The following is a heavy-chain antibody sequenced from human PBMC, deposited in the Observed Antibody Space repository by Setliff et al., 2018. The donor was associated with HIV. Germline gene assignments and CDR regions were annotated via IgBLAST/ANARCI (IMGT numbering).Heavy chain of an antibody. J-gene: IGHJ6*03. CDR2: IYTSGNT. V-gene: IGHV4-4*07. D-gene: IGHD2-15*01. CDR3: ARGPSGGGFYYMDV. Sequence: PSETLSLTCTVSGGSISSHYWSWIRQPAGKGLEWIGRIYTSGNTNYNPSLKSRVTMSVDTSKNQFSLKLSSVTAADTAVYYCARGPSGGGFYYMDVWGKGTTVTVSS. CDR1: GGSISSHY.